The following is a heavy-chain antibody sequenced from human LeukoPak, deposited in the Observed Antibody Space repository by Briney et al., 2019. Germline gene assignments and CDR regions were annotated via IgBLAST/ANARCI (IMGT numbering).Heavy chain of an antibody. Sequence: PGGSLRLSCAASGFIFSNYTMHWVRRAPGKGLEWVAVISYDGRNKYYGDSVKGRFTISRDNSKNTLYLQLDSLRAEDTAVYYCARPRGSRWSIPFDNWGQGTLVTVSS. D-gene: IGHD6-13*01. CDR2: ISYDGRNK. V-gene: IGHV3-30*04. CDR3: ARPRGSRWSIPFDN. J-gene: IGHJ4*02. CDR1: GFIFSNYT.